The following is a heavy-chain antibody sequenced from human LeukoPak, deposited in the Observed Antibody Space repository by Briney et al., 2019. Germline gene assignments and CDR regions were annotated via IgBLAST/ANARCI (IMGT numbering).Heavy chain of an antibody. CDR1: GGSFSGYY. CDR2: INHSGST. D-gene: IGHD4-17*01. CDR3: APLPGLYGHYLVDY. V-gene: IGHV4-34*01. Sequence: SETLSLTCAVYGGSFSGYYWSWIRQPPGKGLEWIGEINHSGSTNYNPSLKSRVTISVDTSKNQFSLKLSSVTAADTAVYYCAPLPGLYGHYLVDYWGQGTLVTVSS. J-gene: IGHJ4*02.